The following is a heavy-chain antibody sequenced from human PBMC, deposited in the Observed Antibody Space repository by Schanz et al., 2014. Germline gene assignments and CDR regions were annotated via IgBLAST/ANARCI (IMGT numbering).Heavy chain of an antibody. V-gene: IGHV3-48*01. J-gene: IGHJ4*02. Sequence: EVQLVESGGGLVKPGGSLRLSCAASGFGFSSYSMNWVRQAPGKGLEWVAYISSSSSTIHYADSVKGRFTISRDNAKNSLYLQMDSLRAEDTAVYYCARDLPRTFLFDYWGQGTLXTVSS. CDR3: ARDLPRTFLFDY. CDR1: GFGFSSYS. CDR2: ISSSSSTI.